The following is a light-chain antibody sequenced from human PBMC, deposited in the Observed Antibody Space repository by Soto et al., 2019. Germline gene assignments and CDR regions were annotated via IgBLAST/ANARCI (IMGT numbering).Light chain of an antibody. CDR2: GNN. Sequence: QSVLTQPPSVSGAPGQRVTISCSGGSSNIGAGYDVHWYQQLPQTAPKLLIYGNNIWPSGVPDRFSGSKSGTSASLAITGLQAEDEADYYCHSYDRTLSGSVFGGGTKLTVL. CDR3: HSYDRTLSGSV. CDR1: SSNIGAGYD. V-gene: IGLV1-40*01. J-gene: IGLJ3*02.